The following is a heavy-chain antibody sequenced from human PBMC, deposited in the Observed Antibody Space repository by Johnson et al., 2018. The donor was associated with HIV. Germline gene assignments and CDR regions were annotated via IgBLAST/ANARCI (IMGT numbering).Heavy chain of an antibody. D-gene: IGHD3-10*01. CDR1: GFTFSSYA. V-gene: IGHV3-64*04. J-gene: IGHJ3*02. CDR3: ARAVTPFGDWEAFDI. Sequence: QVQLVESGGGVVQPGRSLRLSCAASGFTFSSYAMHWVRQAPGKGLEWVSGISGSGGSTYYADSVKGRFTISRDNSKNTLYLQMNSLRAEDTAVYYCARAVTPFGDWEAFDIWGQGTMVTVSS. CDR2: ISGSGGST.